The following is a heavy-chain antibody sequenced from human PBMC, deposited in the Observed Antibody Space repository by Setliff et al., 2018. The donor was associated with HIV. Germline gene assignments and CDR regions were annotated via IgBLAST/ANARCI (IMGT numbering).Heavy chain of an antibody. CDR2: VFYSGGS. Sequence: TSETLSLTCTVSGDSISTGRYYWGWIRQPPGKGLEWIGSVFYSGGSYYTPSLKSRVTISVDTSKNQFFLKLSSVNAADTAVYFCARLRITMIMMLNYFDYWGQGTLVTVSS. V-gene: IGHV4-39*01. J-gene: IGHJ4*02. CDR1: GDSISTGRYY. D-gene: IGHD3-22*01. CDR3: ARLRITMIMMLNYFDY.